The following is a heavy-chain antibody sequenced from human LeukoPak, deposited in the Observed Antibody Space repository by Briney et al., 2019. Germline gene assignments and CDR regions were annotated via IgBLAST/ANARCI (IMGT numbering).Heavy chain of an antibody. CDR2: IYYSGST. J-gene: IGHJ4*02. CDR3: ARSPLLLDEGYFDY. V-gene: IGHV4-59*08. CDR1: GGSISSYY. Sequence: SETLSLTCTVSGGSISSYYWSWIRQPPGKGLEWIGYIYYSGSTNYNPSLKSRVTISVDTSKNQFSLKLSSVTAADTAVYYCARSPLLLDEGYFDYWGQGTLVTVSS. D-gene: IGHD2-8*01.